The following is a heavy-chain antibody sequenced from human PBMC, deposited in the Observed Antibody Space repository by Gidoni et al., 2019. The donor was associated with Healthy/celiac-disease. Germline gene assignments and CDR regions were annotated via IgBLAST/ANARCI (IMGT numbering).Heavy chain of an antibody. J-gene: IGHJ6*02. CDR1: GFTFSSYS. D-gene: IGHD2-15*01. CDR3: ARNRAATEYYYYGMDV. V-gene: IGHV3-21*01. CDR2: ISSSSSYI. Sequence: EVQLVEYGGGLVKPGGSLRLSCAASGFTFSSYSMNWVRQAPGKGLEWVSSISSSSSYIYYADSVKGRFTISRDNAKNSLYLQMNSLRAEDTAVYYCARNRAATEYYYYGMDVWGQGTTVTVSS.